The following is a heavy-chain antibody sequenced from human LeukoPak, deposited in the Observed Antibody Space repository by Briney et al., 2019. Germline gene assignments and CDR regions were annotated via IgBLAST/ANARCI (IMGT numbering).Heavy chain of an antibody. CDR1: GFRFSTYA. Sequence: PGGSLRLSCVASGFRFSTYAMSWVRQSPGKGLEWVSGISGSGDDSSSGGTTHYEDSVRGRFTISRDNSKNTLSLQMDSLTAEDTAVYYCARDYYSSSGSIYNWFDPWGQGTLVTVSS. D-gene: IGHD3-10*01. J-gene: IGHJ5*02. CDR2: ISGSGDDSSSGGTT. V-gene: IGHV3-23*03. CDR3: ARDYYSSSGSIYNWFDP.